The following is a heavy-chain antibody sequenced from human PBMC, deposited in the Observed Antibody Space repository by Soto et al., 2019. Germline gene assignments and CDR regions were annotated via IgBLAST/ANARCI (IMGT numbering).Heavy chain of an antibody. CDR3: AHLRDYNNYGWFDP. J-gene: IGHJ5*02. V-gene: IGHV4-39*01. CDR1: GDSISSSPYY. D-gene: IGHD4-4*01. Sequence: SETLSLTCFVSGDSISSSPYYWAWIRQPPGKALEWIGNVYYSGTTYRNPSLKSRATLSVDRSKNQFSLHLSSVTAADTAVYYCAHLRDYNNYGWFDPWGQGSLVTVSS. CDR2: VYYSGTT.